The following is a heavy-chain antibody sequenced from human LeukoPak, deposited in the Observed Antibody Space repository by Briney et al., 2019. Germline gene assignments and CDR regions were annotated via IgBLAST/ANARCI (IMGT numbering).Heavy chain of an antibody. V-gene: IGHV4-59*08. CDR3: ARLRSGYSYGIFDY. J-gene: IGHJ4*02. D-gene: IGHD5-18*01. CDR1: GGSISSYY. CDR2: IYYSGST. Sequence: SETLSLTCTVSGGSISSYYWSWIRQPPGKGLEWIGYIYYSGSTNYNPSLKSRVTISVDTSKNRFSLKLSSVTAADTAVYYCARLRSGYSYGIFDYWGQGTLVTVSS.